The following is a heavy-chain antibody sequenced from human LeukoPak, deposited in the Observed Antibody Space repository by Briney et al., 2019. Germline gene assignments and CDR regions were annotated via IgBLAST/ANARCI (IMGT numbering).Heavy chain of an antibody. CDR3: AIGAGGWLQFDY. V-gene: IGHV4-39*07. CDR2: INHSGST. J-gene: IGHJ4*02. D-gene: IGHD5-24*01. Sequence: SETLSLTCTVSGGSISSSSYYWSWIRQPPGKGLEWIGEINHSGSTNYNPSLKSRVTMSVDTSKNQSSLKLSSVTAADTAVSYCAIGAGGWLQFDYWGQGTLVTVSS. CDR1: GGSISSSSYY.